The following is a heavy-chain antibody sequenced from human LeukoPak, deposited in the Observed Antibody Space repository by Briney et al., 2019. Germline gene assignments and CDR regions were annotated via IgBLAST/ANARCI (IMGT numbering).Heavy chain of an antibody. D-gene: IGHD5-24*01. Sequence: ASVNLSFKTSGYTFSAYYIHWVRQAPGQGLEWMGWIDPNSGATKCTEKFQGRVTMTRDTSITTAYMDLSRLRYDDTAVYYCLRDLGRYEHLASYQYYMYVWGEGTAVTVSS. J-gene: IGHJ6*03. CDR2: IDPNSGAT. CDR3: LRDLGRYEHLASYQYYMYV. CDR1: GYTFSAYY. V-gene: IGHV1-2*02.